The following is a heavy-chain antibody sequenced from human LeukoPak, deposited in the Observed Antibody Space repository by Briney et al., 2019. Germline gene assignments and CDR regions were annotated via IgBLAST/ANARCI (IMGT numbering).Heavy chain of an antibody. J-gene: IGHJ6*03. CDR2: ISSSGSAI. CDR1: GFTFSDYY. D-gene: IGHD3-9*01. V-gene: IGHV3-11*01. CDR3: ARYRYYDILTGSLYYYYYMDV. Sequence: NAGGSLRLSCAASGFTFSDYYMSWIRQAPGKGLEWVSYISSSGSAIYYADSVKGRFTISRDNAKNSLYLQMNSLRAEDTAVYYCARYRYYDILTGSLYYYYYMDVWGKGTTVTISS.